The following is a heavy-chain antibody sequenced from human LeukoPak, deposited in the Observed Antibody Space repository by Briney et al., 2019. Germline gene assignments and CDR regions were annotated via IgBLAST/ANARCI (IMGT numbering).Heavy chain of an antibody. D-gene: IGHD6-19*01. J-gene: IGHJ4*02. Sequence: GGSLRLSCVASGFTFSSYAMHWVRQAPGKGLEWVAFIRCDGTNNYYVDSVKGRFTISRDDSKNTLYLQMNSLRTEDTAVYYCAKDPLAYNSGWYYFDYWGQGTLVTVSS. CDR1: GFTFSSYA. V-gene: IGHV3-30*02. CDR3: AKDPLAYNSGWYYFDY. CDR2: IRCDGTNN.